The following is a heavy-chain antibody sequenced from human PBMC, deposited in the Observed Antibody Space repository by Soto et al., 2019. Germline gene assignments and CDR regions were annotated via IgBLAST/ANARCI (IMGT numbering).Heavy chain of an antibody. CDR1: GFTFSSYA. J-gene: IGHJ5*02. Sequence: PGGSLRLSCAASGFTFSSYAMRWARQARGKGPEWVLAISCSGGRTYCGNSVKGRFSIPRDNSKNTLYLQMNSLRAEDTAVYYCAKDHVTMMYQFDPWGQGTLVTVSS. V-gene: IGHV3-23*01. CDR2: ISCSGGRT. D-gene: IGHD3-22*01. CDR3: AKDHVTMMYQFDP.